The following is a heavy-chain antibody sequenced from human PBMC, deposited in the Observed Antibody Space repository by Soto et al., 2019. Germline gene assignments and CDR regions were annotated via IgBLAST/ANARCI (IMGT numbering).Heavy chain of an antibody. J-gene: IGHJ3*02. CDR1: GGTFSSYA. CDR2: LIPIFGTA. D-gene: IGHD6-19*01. V-gene: IGHV1-69*01. CDR3: ARGGYSSGWDVRGPFDI. Sequence: QVQLVQSGAEVKKPGSSVKVSCKASGGTFSSYAISWVRQAPGQGLEWMGGLIPIFGTANHAQKFQGRVTITADESTSTAYVELSSLRSEDTAVYYCARGGYSSGWDVRGPFDIWGQGTMVTVSS.